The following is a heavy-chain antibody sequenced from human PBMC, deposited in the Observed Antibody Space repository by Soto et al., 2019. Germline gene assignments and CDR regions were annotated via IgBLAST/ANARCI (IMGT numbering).Heavy chain of an antibody. CDR2: ISANGAGT. CDR3: AKDRCAPSTCFFDY. CDR1: GFTLSSYA. V-gene: IGHV3-23*01. Sequence: DVQLLESGGGLVQPGGSLRLSCAASGFTLSSYAMGWVRQAPGKGLEWVSAISANGAGTYYADSVKGRFTISRDNSKNTLYLQMRALGAEDTAVYFCAKDRCAPSTCFFDYWGQGTLVTVSS. D-gene: IGHD2-21*01. J-gene: IGHJ4*02.